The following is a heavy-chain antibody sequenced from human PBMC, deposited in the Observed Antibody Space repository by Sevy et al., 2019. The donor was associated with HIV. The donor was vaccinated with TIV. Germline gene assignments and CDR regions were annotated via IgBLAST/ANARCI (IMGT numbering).Heavy chain of an antibody. D-gene: IGHD3-3*01. Sequence: GGSLRLSCAASGFTFSSYWMSWVRQAPGKGLEWVANIKQDGSEKYYVDSVKGRFTISRDNAKNSLYLQMNSLRAEDTAVYYCTRFLEWLSYASDIWGQGTMVTVSS. CDR2: IKQDGSEK. CDR1: GFTFSSYW. CDR3: TRFLEWLSYASDI. V-gene: IGHV3-7*03. J-gene: IGHJ3*02.